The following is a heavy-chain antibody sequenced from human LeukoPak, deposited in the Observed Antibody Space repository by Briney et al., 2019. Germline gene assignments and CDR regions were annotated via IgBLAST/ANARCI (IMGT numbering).Heavy chain of an antibody. CDR2: INHSGST. CDR1: GGSFSGYY. D-gene: IGHD3-9*01. Sequence: SSETLSLTCAVYGGSFSGYYWSWIRQPPGKGLEWIGEINHSGSTNYNPSLKSRVTISVDTSKNQFSLKLSSVTAADTAVYYCARGTGYDILTGYPLFAYWGQGTLVTVSS. V-gene: IGHV4-34*01. J-gene: IGHJ4*02. CDR3: ARGTGYDILTGYPLFAY.